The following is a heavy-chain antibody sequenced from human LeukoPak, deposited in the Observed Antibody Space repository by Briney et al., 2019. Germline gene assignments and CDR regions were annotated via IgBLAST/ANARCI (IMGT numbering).Heavy chain of an antibody. CDR2: IYPGDSDT. V-gene: IGHV5-51*01. CDR3: ARGSGVTIFGVADY. J-gene: IGHJ4*02. CDR1: GYSFTSYW. D-gene: IGHD3-3*01. Sequence: GESLKISCKGSGYSFTSYWIGWVRQMPGKGLEWMGIIYPGDSDTRYSPSFQGQVTISADKSISTAYMELSRLRSDDTAVYYCARGSGVTIFGVADYWGQGTLVTVSS.